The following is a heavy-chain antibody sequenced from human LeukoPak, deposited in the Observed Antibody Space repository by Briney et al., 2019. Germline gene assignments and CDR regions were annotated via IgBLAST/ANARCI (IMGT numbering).Heavy chain of an antibody. D-gene: IGHD6-19*01. Sequence: PGRSLRLSCAASGFTFSSYGMHWVRQAPGKGLEWVAVIWYDGSNKYYADSVKGRFTISRDNSKNTLYLQMNSLRAEDTAVYYCVKGNGSGWYVTLMGYFQQGGEGTLVTVSS. J-gene: IGHJ1*01. V-gene: IGHV3-33*06. CDR2: IWYDGSNK. CDR3: VKGNGSGWYVTLMGYFQQ. CDR1: GFTFSSYG.